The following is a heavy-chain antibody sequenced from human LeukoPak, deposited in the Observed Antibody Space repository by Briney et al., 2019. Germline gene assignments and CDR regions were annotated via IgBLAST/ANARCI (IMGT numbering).Heavy chain of an antibody. Sequence: PGGSLRLSCAASGFTFSSYAMSWVRQAPGKGLEWVSAISGSGGSTYYADSVKGRFTVSRDNFKNTLYLQMNNLRAEDTALYYCARKLWHRNDCWGQGTLVTVSS. CDR1: GFTFSSYA. CDR2: ISGSGGST. J-gene: IGHJ4*02. CDR3: ARKLWHRNDC. D-gene: IGHD3-16*01. V-gene: IGHV3-23*01.